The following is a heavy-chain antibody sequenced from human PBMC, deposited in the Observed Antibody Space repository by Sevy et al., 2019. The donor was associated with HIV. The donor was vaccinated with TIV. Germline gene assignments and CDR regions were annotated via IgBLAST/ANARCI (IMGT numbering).Heavy chain of an antibody. CDR2: ISNSGTTI. V-gene: IGHV3-48*03. CDR1: GFSFSSYE. CDR3: ARDLPPSATTVPHFDC. D-gene: IGHD4-17*01. Sequence: GGSLRLSCAASGFSFSSYEMNWVRQAPGKGLEWVSHISNSGTTISYSDSVRGRFTISRDNARNLLYLQMNSPRAEDTAVYFCARDLPPSATTVPHFDCWGQGTLVTVSS. J-gene: IGHJ4*02.